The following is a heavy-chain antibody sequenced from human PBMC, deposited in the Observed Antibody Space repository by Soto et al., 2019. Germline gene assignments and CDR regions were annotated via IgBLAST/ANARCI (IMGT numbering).Heavy chain of an antibody. CDR1: GFTFSNYW. Sequence: SGGSLRLSCAASGFTFSNYWMHWVRQAPGKGLVWVSAIYSDGSTFYSDSVKGRSTISRDNSKNTLYLQMNSLRAEDTAVYYCARNYYDSSGYYYGGAFDIWGQGTMVTVSS. D-gene: IGHD3-22*01. CDR3: ARNYYDSSGYYYGGAFDI. J-gene: IGHJ3*02. CDR2: IYSDGST. V-gene: IGHV3-66*01.